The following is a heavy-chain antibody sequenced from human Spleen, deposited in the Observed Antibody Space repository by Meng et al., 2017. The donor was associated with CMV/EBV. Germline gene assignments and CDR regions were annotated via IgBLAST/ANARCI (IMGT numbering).Heavy chain of an antibody. V-gene: IGHV3-74*01. CDR3: ARGNFPLDY. J-gene: IGHJ4*02. CDR2: INSDGSNT. Sequence: GGSLRLSCAASGFTFSSYWMHWVRQAPGKGLVWVSRINSDGSNTNYADSGRGRFTVSRDNAKTTMYIQMSSMRAEDTAVSYCARGNFPLDYWGQGTLVTVSS. D-gene: IGHD4-23*01. CDR1: GFTFSSYW.